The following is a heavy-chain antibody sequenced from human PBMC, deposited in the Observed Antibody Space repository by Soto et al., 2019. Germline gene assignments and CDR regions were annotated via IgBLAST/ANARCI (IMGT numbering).Heavy chain of an antibody. V-gene: IGHV3-33*01. CDR2: IWYDGSNK. J-gene: IGHJ4*02. D-gene: IGHD6-19*01. CDR1: GFTFSSYG. CDR3: ARDLRLRYRSGWYFDY. Sequence: PGGSLRLSCAASGFTFSSYGMHWVRQAPGKGLEWVAVIWYDGSNKHYADSVKGRFTISRDNSKNTLYLQMNSLRAEDTAVYYCARDLRLRYRSGWYFDYWGQGSLVTVSS.